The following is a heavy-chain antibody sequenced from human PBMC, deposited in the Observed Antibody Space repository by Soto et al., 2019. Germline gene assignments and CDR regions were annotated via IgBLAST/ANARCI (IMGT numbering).Heavy chain of an antibody. J-gene: IGHJ3*02. Sequence: SETLSLTCTVSGGSISSYYWSWIRQPPGKGLEWIGYIYYSGSTNYNPSLKSRVTISVDTSKNQFSLKLSSVTAADTAVYYCARRKGRLLGRLDAFDIWGQGTMVTVSS. CDR2: IYYSGST. D-gene: IGHD3-10*01. CDR3: ARRKGRLLGRLDAFDI. CDR1: GGSISSYY. V-gene: IGHV4-59*08.